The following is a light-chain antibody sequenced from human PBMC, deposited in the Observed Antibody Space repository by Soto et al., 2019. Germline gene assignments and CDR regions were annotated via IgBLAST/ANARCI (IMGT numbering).Light chain of an antibody. CDR2: DAS. CDR1: QSVSRN. V-gene: IGKV3-15*01. Sequence: EIVMTQSPATLSVSPGERATLSCRASQSVSRNVAWYQQKPGQAPRLLIHDASTRATGISVRFSGSGSETEFTLTISSLQSEDFAVYYCQQYNNWLWTFGQGTKVEIK. J-gene: IGKJ1*01. CDR3: QQYNNWLWT.